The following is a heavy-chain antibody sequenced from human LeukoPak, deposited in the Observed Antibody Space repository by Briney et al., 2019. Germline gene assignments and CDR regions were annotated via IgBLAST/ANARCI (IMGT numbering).Heavy chain of an antibody. CDR1: GGTFSSYA. CDR2: IIPILGIA. D-gene: IGHD3-10*01. J-gene: IGHJ4*02. CDR3: ARDRMVRGVIIDY. V-gene: IGHV1-69*04. Sequence: SVKVSCKASGGTFSSYAISWVRQVPGQGLEWMGRIIPILGIANYAQKFQGRVTITADKSTSTAYMELSSLRSEDTAVYYSARDRMVRGVIIDYWGQGTLVTVSS.